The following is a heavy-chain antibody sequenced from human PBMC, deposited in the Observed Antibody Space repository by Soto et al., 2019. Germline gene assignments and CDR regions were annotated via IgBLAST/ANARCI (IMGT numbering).Heavy chain of an antibody. CDR3: AREIRDFGVLNWFDP. V-gene: IGHV4-31*03. D-gene: IGHD3-3*01. J-gene: IGHJ5*02. Sequence: QVQLQESGPGLVKPSETLSLTCTVSGGSISSGAYYWSWIRQHPGKGLEWIGYIYYSGSSYYNPSLKSRVTMSVDTSENQFSLKLSSVTAADTAVYYCAREIRDFGVLNWFDPWGQGTLVTVSS. CDR2: IYYSGSS. CDR1: GGSISSGAYY.